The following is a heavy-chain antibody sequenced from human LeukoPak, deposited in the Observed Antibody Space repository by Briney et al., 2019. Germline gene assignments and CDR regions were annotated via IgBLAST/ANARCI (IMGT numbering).Heavy chain of an antibody. CDR1: GGSFSSYY. D-gene: IGHD3-22*01. J-gene: IGHJ4*02. CDR2: TSSSGETT. CDR3: AKDRPNYYGTNGHYYRRDGDC. Sequence: ETLSLTCAVYGGSFSSYYWSWIRQAAGKGLEWVSSTSSSGETTYYADSVKGRFTISRDNSRNTLYLQMNSLRAEDTAVYYCAKDRPNYYGTNGHYYRRDGDCWGQGTLVTVSS. V-gene: IGHV3-23*01.